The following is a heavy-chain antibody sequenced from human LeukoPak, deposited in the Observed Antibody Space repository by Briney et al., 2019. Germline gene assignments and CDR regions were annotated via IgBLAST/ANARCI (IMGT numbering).Heavy chain of an antibody. CDR1: GFTFDDYA. J-gene: IGHJ4*02. Sequence: PGGSLRLSCAASGFTFDDYAMHWVRQAPGKGLEWVSGISWNSGSIGYADSVKGRFTISRDNAKNSLYLQMNSLRAEDTALCYCASTYYSGSYYWGQGTPVTVSS. CDR3: ASTYYSGSYY. V-gene: IGHV3-9*01. CDR2: ISWNSGSI. D-gene: IGHD1-26*01.